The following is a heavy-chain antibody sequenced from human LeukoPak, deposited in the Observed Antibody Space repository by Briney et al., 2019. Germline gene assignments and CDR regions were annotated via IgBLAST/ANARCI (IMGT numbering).Heavy chain of an antibody. CDR3: ARLWCNWNAGGVPHWFDP. D-gene: IGHD1-1*01. V-gene: IGHV5-51*01. CDR2: IYPGGSDT. CDR1: GYSFTSYW. Sequence: GESLKISCKGSGYSFTSYWIGWVRQMPGKGLEWMGIIYPGGSDTRYSPSFQGQVTISADKSISTAYLQWSSLKTSDTAMYYCARLWCNWNAGGVPHWFDPWGQGTLVTVSS. J-gene: IGHJ5*02.